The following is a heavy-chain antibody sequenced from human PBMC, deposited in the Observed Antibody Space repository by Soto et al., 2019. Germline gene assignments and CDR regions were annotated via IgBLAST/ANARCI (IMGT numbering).Heavy chain of an antibody. CDR3: ARYIVVVTATYAFDI. J-gene: IGHJ3*02. D-gene: IGHD2-21*02. V-gene: IGHV3-30-3*01. CDR2: ISYDGSNK. Sequence: QVQLVESGGGVVQPGRSLRLSCAASGFTFSSYAMHWVRQAPGKGLEWVAVISYDGSNKYYADSVKSRFTISRDNSKNTLYLQMNGLRAEDTAVYYCARYIVVVTATYAFDIWGQGTMVTVSS. CDR1: GFTFSSYA.